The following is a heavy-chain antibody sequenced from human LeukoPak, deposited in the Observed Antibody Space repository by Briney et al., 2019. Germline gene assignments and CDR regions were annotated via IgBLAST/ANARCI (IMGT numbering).Heavy chain of an antibody. V-gene: IGHV3-30*18. Sequence: PGGSLRLSCAASGFTFSRYGMHWVRQAPGKGLEWVAVISYDGSNKYYADSVKGRFTISRDNSKNTLYLQMNSLRPEDSAVHYCAKDGRGSGYFPDYWGQGTLVTVSS. D-gene: IGHD3-22*01. CDR1: GFTFSRYG. CDR2: ISYDGSNK. CDR3: AKDGRGSGYFPDY. J-gene: IGHJ4*02.